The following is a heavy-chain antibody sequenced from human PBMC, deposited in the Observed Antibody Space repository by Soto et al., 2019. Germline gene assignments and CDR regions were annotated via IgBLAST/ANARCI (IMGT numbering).Heavy chain of an antibody. CDR2: VDDSGTT. CDR3: SRDVSCSGGSCYPNDWFDP. CDR1: AGSMRNYY. J-gene: IGHJ5*02. Sequence: QVQLQQSGPGLVKPSETLSLTCSVSAGSMRNYYWSWIRQPPGKGLEWIGNVDDSGTTKYNPSLRSRVTISVDTSTHQFSLKLSSVIAADTAVYYCSRDVSCSGGSCYPNDWFDPWGQGTLVTVSS. D-gene: IGHD2-15*01. V-gene: IGHV4-59*01.